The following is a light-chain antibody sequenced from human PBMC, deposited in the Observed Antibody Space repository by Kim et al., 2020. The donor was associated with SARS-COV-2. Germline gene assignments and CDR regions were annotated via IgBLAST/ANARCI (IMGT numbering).Light chain of an antibody. CDR3: HQYGSSPWS. CDR2: DAS. V-gene: IGKV1-5*01. CDR1: QSVSHY. J-gene: IGKJ1*01. Sequence: GDRVTNTCRASQSVSHYLAWYQHKPGKAPKLLVYDASSLEGGVPSRFSGSGSGTELTLTITSLQPDDFATYYCHQYGSSPWSFGQGTKV.